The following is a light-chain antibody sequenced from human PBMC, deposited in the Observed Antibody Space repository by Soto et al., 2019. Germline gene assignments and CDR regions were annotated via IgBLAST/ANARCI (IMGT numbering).Light chain of an antibody. CDR2: SAS. V-gene: IGKV3-15*01. J-gene: IGKJ1*01. CDR3: HQYNTGLRT. CDR1: LNVATN. Sequence: TVMTQSPATLSMSPGDRAALSCRASLNVATNMAWYQQKPGQAPRLLIYSASIRATGVPARFTGSGSGTEFTLTINNLQSEDFAVYYCHQYNTGLRTFGRGTKVDIK.